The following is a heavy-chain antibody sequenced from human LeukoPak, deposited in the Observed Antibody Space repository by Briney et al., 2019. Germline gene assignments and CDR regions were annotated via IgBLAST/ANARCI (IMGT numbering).Heavy chain of an antibody. CDR2: INPNSGGT. CDR1: GYTFTGYY. J-gene: IGHJ4*02. D-gene: IGHD6-13*01. V-gene: IGHV1-2*02. CDR3: ARDVAAAPSPIDGY. Sequence: ASVKVSCKASGYTFTGYYMHWVRQAPGQGLEWMGWINPNSGGTNYAQKFQGRVTMTRDTSISTAYMELSGLRSDDTAVYYCARDVAAAPSPIDGYWGQGTLVTVSS.